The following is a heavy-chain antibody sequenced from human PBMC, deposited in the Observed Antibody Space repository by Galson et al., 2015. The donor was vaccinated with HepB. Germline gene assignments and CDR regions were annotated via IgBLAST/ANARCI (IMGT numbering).Heavy chain of an antibody. V-gene: IGHV3-48*02. D-gene: IGHD2-2*01. CDR1: GFTFSSYG. CDR2: INRDSSII. Sequence: SLRLSCAASGFTFSSYGMNWVRQAPGKGLEWVSYINRDSSIINYADSVKGRFTISRDNAKNSLYLQMNSLRDDDTAVYYCARGCSSTSCYVWGQGTRVTVSS. CDR3: ARGCSSTSCYV. J-gene: IGHJ6*02.